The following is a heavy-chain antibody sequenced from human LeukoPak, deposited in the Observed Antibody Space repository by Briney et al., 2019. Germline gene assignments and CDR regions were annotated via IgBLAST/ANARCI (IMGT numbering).Heavy chain of an antibody. V-gene: IGHV5-51*01. CDR3: ARPIRIVGATLRDY. CDR2: IYPGDSDT. D-gene: IGHD1-26*01. CDR1: GYSFSNYW. Sequence: PRESLKISCKGSGYSFSNYWIGWVRHMPGKGLEWMGIIYPGDSDTRYSPSFQGQVTISADKSISTAYLQWSSLKASDTAMYYCARPIRIVGATLRDYWGQGTLVTVSS. J-gene: IGHJ4*02.